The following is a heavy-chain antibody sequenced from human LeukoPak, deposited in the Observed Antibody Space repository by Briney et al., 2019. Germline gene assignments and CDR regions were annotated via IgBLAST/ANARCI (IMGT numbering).Heavy chain of an antibody. V-gene: IGHV1-3*01. Sequence: ASVKVSCRASGYTFTSYAMHWVRQAPGQRLEWMGWINAGNGNTKYSQKFQGRVTITRDTSASTAYMELSSLRSEDTAVYYCARVRYSSGWFFDYWGQGTLVTVSS. CDR1: GYTFTSYA. CDR3: ARVRYSSGWFFDY. J-gene: IGHJ4*02. D-gene: IGHD6-19*01. CDR2: INAGNGNT.